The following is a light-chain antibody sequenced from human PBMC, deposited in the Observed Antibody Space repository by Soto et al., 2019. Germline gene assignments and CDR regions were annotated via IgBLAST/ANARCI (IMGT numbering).Light chain of an antibody. V-gene: IGKV3-15*01. CDR3: QQYNNWPPIT. CDR2: GAS. Sequence: EIVMTQSPATLSVSPGERATLSCRASQSVSSNLAWYQQNPGQAPRLLIYGASTRATGTPARFSGSGSGTEFTLTISNLQSEDFAVYYCQQYNNWPPITFGQGTKLEIK. J-gene: IGKJ2*01. CDR1: QSVSSN.